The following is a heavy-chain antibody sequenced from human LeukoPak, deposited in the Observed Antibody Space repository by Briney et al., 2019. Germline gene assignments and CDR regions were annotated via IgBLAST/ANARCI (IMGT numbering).Heavy chain of an antibody. J-gene: IGHJ1*01. D-gene: IGHD2-15*01. CDR1: GFTVSSNY. Sequence: GGSLRLSCAASGFTVSSNYMSWVRQAPGKGLEWVSSISSSSSYIYYADSVKGRFTISRDNAKNSLYLQMNSLRAEDTAVYYCASPGYCSGSVCYSGYFQHWGQGTLVTVSS. V-gene: IGHV3-21*01. CDR2: ISSSSSYI. CDR3: ASPGYCSGSVCYSGYFQH.